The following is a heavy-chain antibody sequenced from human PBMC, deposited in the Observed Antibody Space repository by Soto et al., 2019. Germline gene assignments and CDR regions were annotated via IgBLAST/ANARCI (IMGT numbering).Heavy chain of an antibody. Sequence: SVKVSCKASGGTFSSYAISWVRQAPGQGLEWMGGIIPIFGTANYAQKFQGRVTITADESTSTAYMELTSLRVEDTAVYYCAKDFYSSGVNQPRWFDPWGQGTPVTVSS. CDR3: AKDFYSSGVNQPRWFDP. V-gene: IGHV1-69*13. CDR2: IIPIFGTA. J-gene: IGHJ5*02. D-gene: IGHD3-10*01. CDR1: GGTFSSYA.